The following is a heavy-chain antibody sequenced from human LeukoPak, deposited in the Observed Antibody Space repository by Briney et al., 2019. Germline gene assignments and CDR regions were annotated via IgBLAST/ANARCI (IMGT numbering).Heavy chain of an antibody. CDR1: GFTFSSYG. CDR3: AKERTTIYYFDY. V-gene: IGHV3-30*02. Sequence: GGSLRLSCAASGFTFSSYGMHWVRQAPGKGLEWVAFIRYDGSNKYYADSVKGRFTISRDNSKNTLYLQMNSLRAEDTAVYYCAKERTTIYYFDYWGQGTLVTVSS. J-gene: IGHJ4*02. D-gene: IGHD1-1*01. CDR2: IRYDGSNK.